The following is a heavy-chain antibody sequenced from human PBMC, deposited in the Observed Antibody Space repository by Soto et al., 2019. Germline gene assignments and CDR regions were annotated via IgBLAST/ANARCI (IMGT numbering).Heavy chain of an antibody. V-gene: IGHV4-4*02. CDR2: IYHSGST. D-gene: IGHD2-15*01. J-gene: IGHJ6*02. CDR3: ARVLGWLLPSDYYYYGMDV. CDR1: RVAVSTGNYY. Sequence: PSETLSLTCTLSRVAVSTGNYYLNWVRHPPGKGLEWIGEIYHSGSTNYNPSLKSRVTISVDKSKNQFSLKLSSVTAADTAVYYCARVLGWLLPSDYYYYGMDVWGQGTTVTVSS.